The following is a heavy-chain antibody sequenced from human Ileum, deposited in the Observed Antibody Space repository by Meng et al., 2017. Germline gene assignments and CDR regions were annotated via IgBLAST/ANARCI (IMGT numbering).Heavy chain of an antibody. CDR3: ARHGGYSQDF. CDR1: SGSISSNTY. D-gene: IGHD4-23*01. Sequence: LQEPCPGLARPSGPLSLTCAGSSGSISSNTYWSWVRQPPGKGLEWIGQISHSGSAYYNPSLKSRVTMSVDKSKSQFSLMLTSVTAADTAIHYCARHGGYSQDFWGQGTLVTVSS. CDR2: ISHSGSA. J-gene: IGHJ4*02. V-gene: IGHV4-4*02.